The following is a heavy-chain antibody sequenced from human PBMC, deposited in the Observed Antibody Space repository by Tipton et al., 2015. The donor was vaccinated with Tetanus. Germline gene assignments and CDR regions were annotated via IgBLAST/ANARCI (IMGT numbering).Heavy chain of an antibody. D-gene: IGHD6-13*01. CDR1: GDSVSGYY. CDR3: AGVTAQRTELYFDH. V-gene: IGHV4-59*02. J-gene: IGHJ4*02. Sequence: TLSLTCTGSGDSVSGYYWSWIRQPPGKGLEWIGYVYYTGSTNHNPSLKSRVTISMDRSKNQISLQLTSVTAADTAVYFCAGVTAQRTELYFDHWGQGTLVTVSS. CDR2: VYYTGST.